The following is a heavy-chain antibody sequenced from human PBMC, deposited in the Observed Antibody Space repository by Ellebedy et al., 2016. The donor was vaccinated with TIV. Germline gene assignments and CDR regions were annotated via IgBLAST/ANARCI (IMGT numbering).Heavy chain of an antibody. CDR1: GFTVSDYF. Sequence: GESLKISCAASGFTVSDYFMSWVRQAPGRGLEWVSIIYTNGGTNYTDSVSGRFTISRDRSKNTLSLQMDSLRAEDTAVYYCARDPRGGGDYGDNWFDPWGQGTLVTVSS. V-gene: IGHV3-66*01. CDR2: IYTNGGT. J-gene: IGHJ5*02. CDR3: ARDPRGGGDYGDNWFDP. D-gene: IGHD3-16*01.